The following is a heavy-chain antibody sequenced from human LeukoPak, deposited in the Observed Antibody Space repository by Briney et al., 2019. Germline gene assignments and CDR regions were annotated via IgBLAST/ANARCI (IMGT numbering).Heavy chain of an antibody. D-gene: IGHD6-13*01. J-gene: IGHJ4*02. CDR3: VSSWYSTGDY. CDR1: GFTFSSYW. Sequence: GGSLRLSCAASGFTFSSYWMHWVRQAPGKGLVGVSGSNSNGSSTSYADSVKGRFTISRDNAKNTLYLQMNSLRAEDTAVYYCVSSWYSTGDYWGQGTLASVSS. V-gene: IGHV3-74*01. CDR2: SNSNGSST.